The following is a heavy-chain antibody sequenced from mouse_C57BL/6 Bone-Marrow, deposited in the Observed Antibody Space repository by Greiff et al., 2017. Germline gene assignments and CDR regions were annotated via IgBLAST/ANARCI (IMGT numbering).Heavy chain of an antibody. Sequence: VKLKQSGAELARPGASVKLSCKASGYTFTSYGISWVKQRTGQGLEWIGEIYPRSGNTYYNEKFKGKATLTADKSSSTAYMELRSLTSEDSAVYFCGGDRAAYYAMDYWGQGTSVTVSS. V-gene: IGHV1-81*01. CDR3: GGDRAAYYAMDY. D-gene: IGHD3-3*01. CDR1: GYTFTSYG. J-gene: IGHJ4*01. CDR2: IYPRSGNT.